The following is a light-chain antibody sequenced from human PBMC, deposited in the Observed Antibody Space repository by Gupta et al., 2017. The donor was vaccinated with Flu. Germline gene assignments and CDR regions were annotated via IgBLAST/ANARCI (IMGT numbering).Light chain of an antibody. CDR1: HGIMSY. J-gene: IGKJ3*01. CDR2: GAS. Sequence: DDQMTQSPSSVSASVGDTVTITCRASHGIMSYLAWFQQKPGKVPKLLISGASTLQSGVPSSFSGDGSGTDFTLTISGLQPEDVATYYCQKENHAPFTFGHGTKVDIK. CDR3: QKENHAPFT. V-gene: IGKV1-27*01.